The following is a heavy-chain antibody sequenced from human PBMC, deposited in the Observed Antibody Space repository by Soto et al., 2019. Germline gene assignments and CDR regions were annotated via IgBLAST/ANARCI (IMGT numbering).Heavy chain of an antibody. J-gene: IGHJ4*02. CDR1: GFPFDTYA. V-gene: IGHV3-23*01. D-gene: IGHD1-7*01. Sequence: EVQLLESGGDLVQPGGSLRVSCVASGFPFDTYAMSWVRQTPGKGLEWVAAITDNGGSTFYAASVRGRYTISRDNSKSALYLQMDSLRAEDTAVYFCAAPPSGTTPNFGYWGQGILVTVSS. CDR2: ITDNGGST. CDR3: AAPPSGTTPNFGY.